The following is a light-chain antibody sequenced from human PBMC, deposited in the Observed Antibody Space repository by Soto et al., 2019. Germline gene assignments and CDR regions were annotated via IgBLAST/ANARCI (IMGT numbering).Light chain of an antibody. CDR1: MLGNNF. J-gene: IGLJ2*01. Sequence: SYELTQPPSVSVSPGQTASITCYGDMLGNNFASWYQQKPGQSPVVVIYQDNKRPSGIPERFSGSNSGNTVTLTISGTQAMDEADYYCQAWDSSTVLFGGGTKLTVL. CDR3: QAWDSSTVL. V-gene: IGLV3-1*01. CDR2: QDN.